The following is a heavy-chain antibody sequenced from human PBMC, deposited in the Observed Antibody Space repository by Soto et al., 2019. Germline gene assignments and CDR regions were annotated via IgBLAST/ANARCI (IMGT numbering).Heavy chain of an antibody. CDR2: ISAYNGNR. D-gene: IGHD5-12*01. CDR1: GATCSSYA. J-gene: IGHJ4*02. V-gene: IGHV1-18*01. Sequence: ASVKVSCNTSGATCSSYAITWVRQAPGQGLEWMGWISAYNGNRKYAQKFQGRVTMTTDTSTSTAYMELRSLRSDDTAVYYCAKYLVGFPDYWCKGTLFNVPS. CDR3: AKYLVGFPDY.